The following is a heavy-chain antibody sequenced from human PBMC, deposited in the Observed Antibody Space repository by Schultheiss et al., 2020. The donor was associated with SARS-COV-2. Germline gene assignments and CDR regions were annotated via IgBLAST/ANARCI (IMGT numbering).Heavy chain of an antibody. Sequence: SETLSLTCTVSGGSTSSYYWSWIRQPPGKGLEWIGEIHHSGSINYNPSLKSRVTISVDTSKNLFSLKLSSVTAADTAVYYCARVDRRVIDYWGQGTLVTVSS. CDR1: GGSTSSYY. D-gene: IGHD2-15*01. V-gene: IGHV4-59*08. CDR3: ARVDRRVIDY. J-gene: IGHJ4*02. CDR2: IHHSGSI.